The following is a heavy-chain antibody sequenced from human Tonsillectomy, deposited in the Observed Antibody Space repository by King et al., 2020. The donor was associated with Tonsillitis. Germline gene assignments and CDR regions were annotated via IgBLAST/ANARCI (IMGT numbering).Heavy chain of an antibody. Sequence: QLQESGPGLVKPSETLSLTCTVSGGSISSSSYYWGWIRQPPGKGLEWIGSLYYSGSTYYNASLKSRVTISVDTSKNQFSLKLSSVTAADTAVYYCAGHGHSRSWGMFDPWGQGTLVIVSS. CDR3: AGHGHSRSWGMFDP. CDR2: LYYSGST. CDR1: GGSISSSSYY. D-gene: IGHD6-13*01. J-gene: IGHJ5*02. V-gene: IGHV4-39*07.